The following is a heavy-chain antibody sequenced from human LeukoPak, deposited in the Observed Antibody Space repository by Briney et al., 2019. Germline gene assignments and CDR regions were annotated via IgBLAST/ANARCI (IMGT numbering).Heavy chain of an antibody. CDR2: IYYSGTT. D-gene: IGHD3-3*01. CDR1: RGSISSSHYY. J-gene: IGHJ6*03. Sequence: SETLSLTCTVSRGSISSSHYYWDWLRQPPGKGREWIGTIYYSGTTYYNPSLESRATISVDASKNPFYLMLNSVTAADTAVYYCARQISDYYYYYIDVWGKGTTVTVSS. V-gene: IGHV4-39*01. CDR3: ARQISDYYYYYIDV.